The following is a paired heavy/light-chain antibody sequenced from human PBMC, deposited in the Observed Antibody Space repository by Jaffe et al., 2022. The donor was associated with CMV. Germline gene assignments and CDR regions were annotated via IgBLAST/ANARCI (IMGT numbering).Heavy chain of an antibody. V-gene: IGHV4-39*01. Sequence: QMQLQESGPGLVKPSETLSLTCTVSGGSIRSSSYYWGWIRQPPGKGLEWIGSIYYSGNTYYNPSLKSRLTISVDTSKNQFSLKLSSVTAADTALYYCAITPKLGSSGWYRIDPWGQGTLVTVSS. CDR2: IYYSGNT. CDR1: GGSIRSSSYY. J-gene: IGHJ5*02. CDR3: AITPKLGSSGWYRIDP. D-gene: IGHD6-19*01.
Light chain of an antibody. CDR2: RNN. V-gene: IGLV1-47*01. J-gene: IGLJ3*02. CDR3: AGWDDSLSGLTWV. Sequence: QSVLTQPPSASGTPGQRVTISCSGSSSNIGSNYVYWYQQLPGTAPKLLIYRNNQRPSGVPDRFSGSKSGTSASLAISGLRSEDEADYYCAGWDDSLSGLTWVFGGGTKLTVL. CDR1: SSNIGSNY.